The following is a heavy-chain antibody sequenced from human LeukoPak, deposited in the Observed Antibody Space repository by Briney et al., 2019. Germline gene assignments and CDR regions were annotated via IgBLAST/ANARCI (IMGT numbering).Heavy chain of an antibody. V-gene: IGHV3-33*01. Sequence: PGGSLRLSCAASGFTFSSYGMHWVRQAPGKGLEWVAVIWYDGSNKYYADSVKGRFTISRDDSKNTLYLQMNSLRAEDTAVYYCARGIAVAGTGWYFDYWGQGTLVTVSS. D-gene: IGHD6-19*01. CDR3: ARGIAVAGTGWYFDY. CDR2: IWYDGSNK. J-gene: IGHJ4*02. CDR1: GFTFSSYG.